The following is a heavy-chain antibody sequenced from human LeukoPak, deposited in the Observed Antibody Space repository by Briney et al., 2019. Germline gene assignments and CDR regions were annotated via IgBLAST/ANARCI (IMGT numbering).Heavy chain of an antibody. CDR3: ARSLRYFDY. CDR2: ISSSGSTI. V-gene: IGHV3-48*03. CDR1: GFTFSSYE. J-gene: IGHJ4*02. D-gene: IGHD3-9*01. Sequence: GGSLRLSCAASGFTFSSYEMNWVRQAPGKGLEWISYISSSGSTIYYADSVKGRFTISRDNAKNSLYLQMNSPRAEDTAIYYCARSLRYFDYWGQGTLVTVSS.